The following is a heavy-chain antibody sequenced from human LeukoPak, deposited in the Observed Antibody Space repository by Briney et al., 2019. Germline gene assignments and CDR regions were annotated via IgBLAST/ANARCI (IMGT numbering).Heavy chain of an antibody. CDR3: AGHYGSGFDF. V-gene: IGHV4-34*01. D-gene: IGHD3-10*01. J-gene: IGHJ4*02. Sequence: SETLSLTCAVYGGSLSGYYWSWIRQPPGKGLEWIGEINHSGSTNYNPSLKSRVTISVDTSKNQFSLKLSSVTAADTAVYYCAGHYGSGFDFWGQGTLVTVSS. CDR2: INHSGST. CDR1: GGSLSGYY.